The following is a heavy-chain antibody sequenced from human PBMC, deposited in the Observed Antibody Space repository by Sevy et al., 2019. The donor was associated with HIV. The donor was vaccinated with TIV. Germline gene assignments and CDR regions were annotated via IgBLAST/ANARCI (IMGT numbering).Heavy chain of an antibody. CDR2: LSFGCGEI. D-gene: IGHD2-8*01. Sequence: GGSLRLSCAASGFTFNKYSMSWVRQPPGKGLEWVASLSFGCGEINYADSVKGRFTISRDNSKNSFYLQMNNLRAEDTALYYCAREGCTKPHDYWGQGTLVTVSS. CDR1: GFTFNKYS. V-gene: IGHV3-23*01. J-gene: IGHJ4*02. CDR3: AREGCTKPHDY.